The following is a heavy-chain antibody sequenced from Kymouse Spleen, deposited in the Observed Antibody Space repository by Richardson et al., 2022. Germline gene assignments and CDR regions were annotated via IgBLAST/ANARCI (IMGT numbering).Heavy chain of an antibody. Sequence: EVQLVESGGGLVQPGGSLRLSCAASGFTFSSYWMSWVRQAPGKGLEWVANIKQDGSEKYYVDSVKGRFTISRDNAKNSLYLQMNSLRAEDTAVYYCARDWDYYGSGSYSYNWFDPWGQGTLVTVSS. D-gene: IGHD3-10*01. CDR1: GFTFSSYW. V-gene: IGHV3-7*01. CDR3: ARDWDYYGSGSYSYNWFDP. J-gene: IGHJ5*02. CDR2: IKQDGSEK.